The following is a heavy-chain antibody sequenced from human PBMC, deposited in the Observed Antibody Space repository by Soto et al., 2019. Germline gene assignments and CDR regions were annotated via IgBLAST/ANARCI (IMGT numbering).Heavy chain of an antibody. CDR2: ISYDGSNK. J-gene: IGHJ4*02. CDR3: AKDKYYDSSGYYYSHDY. CDR1: GFTFSSYG. Sequence: GGSLRLSCAASGFTFSSYGMHWVRQAPGKGLEWVAVISYDGSNKYYADSVKGRFTISRDNSKNTLYLQMNSLRAEDTAVYYCAKDKYYDSSGYYYSHDYWGQGTLVTVSS. V-gene: IGHV3-30*18. D-gene: IGHD3-22*01.